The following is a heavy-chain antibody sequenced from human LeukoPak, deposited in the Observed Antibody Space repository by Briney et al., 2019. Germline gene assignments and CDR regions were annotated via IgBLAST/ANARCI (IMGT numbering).Heavy chain of an antibody. V-gene: IGHV4-4*07. CDR2: IYTSGST. Sequence: SETLSLTCTVSGGSISSYYWSWIRQPAGKGLEWIGRIYTSGSTNYNPSLKSRVTMSVDTSKNQFSLKLSSVTAADTAVYYCARASSTSWAPDMDVWGKGTTVTVSS. J-gene: IGHJ6*03. D-gene: IGHD2-2*01. CDR1: GGSISSYY. CDR3: ARASSTSWAPDMDV.